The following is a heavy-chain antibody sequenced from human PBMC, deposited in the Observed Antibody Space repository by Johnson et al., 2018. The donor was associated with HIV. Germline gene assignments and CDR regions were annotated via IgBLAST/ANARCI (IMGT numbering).Heavy chain of an antibody. D-gene: IGHD3-16*01. J-gene: IGHJ3*02. CDR3: AKDRLFGFRNDAFDI. V-gene: IGHV3-30*19. Sequence: QVQLVESGGGVVQPGRSLRLSCAASGFTFSSYGMHWVRQAPGKGLEWVAIISYDGTNKYYADSVKGRLTISRDRSKNTLYLQMNSLRAEDTAVYYCAKDRLFGFRNDAFDIWGQGTMVTVSS. CDR1: GFTFSSYG. CDR2: ISYDGTNK.